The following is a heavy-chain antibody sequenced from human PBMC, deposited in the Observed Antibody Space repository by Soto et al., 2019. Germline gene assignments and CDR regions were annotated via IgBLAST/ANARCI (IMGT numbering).Heavy chain of an antibody. CDR2: INPNGGST. J-gene: IGHJ4*02. CDR1: GYIFTNFY. D-gene: IGHD6-6*01. CDR3: TRVLASGDY. Sequence: QVQLVQPGAEVKKHGSSVKFSCKASGYIFTNFYIHWVRQAPGQGLEWIGIINPNGGSTNYAQNFQGRDTMTRDTSTSTVYMDLSSLRSEDTAVYYCTRVLASGDYWGQGTLITVSS. V-gene: IGHV1-46*03.